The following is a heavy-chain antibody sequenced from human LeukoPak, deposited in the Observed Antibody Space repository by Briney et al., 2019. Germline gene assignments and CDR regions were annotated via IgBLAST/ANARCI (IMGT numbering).Heavy chain of an antibody. CDR3: AGGRVTRYLYGSGGRGAFDI. V-gene: IGHV1-2*02. CDR1: GYTFTGYY. Sequence: ASVKVSCKASGYTFTGYYMHWVRQAPGQGLEWMGWINPNSGGTNYAQKFQGRVTMTRDTSISTAYMELSRLRSDDTAVYYCAGGRVTRYLYGSGGRGAFDIWGQGTMVTVSS. CDR2: INPNSGGT. J-gene: IGHJ3*02. D-gene: IGHD3-10*01.